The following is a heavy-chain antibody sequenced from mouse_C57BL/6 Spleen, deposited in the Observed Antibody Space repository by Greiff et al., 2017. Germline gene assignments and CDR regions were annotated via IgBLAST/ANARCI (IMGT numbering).Heavy chain of an antibody. Sequence: QVQLQQSGAELVRPGTSVKMSCKASGYTFTNYWIGWAKQRPGHGLEWIGDIYPGGGYTNYNAKFTGKATLTADKSSSTAYMQFSSLAAEDSAIYYCARSVGNSAWFAYWGQGTLVTVSA. D-gene: IGHD2-1*01. CDR1: GYTFTNYW. CDR2: IYPGGGYT. J-gene: IGHJ3*01. V-gene: IGHV1-63*01. CDR3: ARSVGNSAWFAY.